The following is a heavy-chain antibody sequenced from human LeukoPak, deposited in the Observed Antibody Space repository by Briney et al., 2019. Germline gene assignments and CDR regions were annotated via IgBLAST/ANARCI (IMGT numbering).Heavy chain of an antibody. J-gene: IGHJ4*02. CDR3: AKDYLAVAGIAWGGY. Sequence: GGSLRLSCAASGFTFSSYSMNWVRQAPGKGLEWVSAISGSGGSTYYADSVKGRFTISRDNSKNTLYLQMNSLRAEDTAVYYCAKDYLAVAGIAWGGYWGQGTLVTVSS. D-gene: IGHD6-19*01. CDR1: GFTFSSYS. CDR2: ISGSGGST. V-gene: IGHV3-23*01.